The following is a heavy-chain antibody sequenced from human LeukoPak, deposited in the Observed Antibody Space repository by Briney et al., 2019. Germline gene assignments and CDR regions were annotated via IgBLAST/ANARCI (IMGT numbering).Heavy chain of an antibody. Sequence: GGSLRLSCAASGFTFGTYGMSWVRQAPGKGLEWVSAISGSGDRIHYADSVKGRFTISRDNSKNTLYLQMNSLRAEDTAVYYCAKKAIAAGLDYWGQGTLVTVSS. CDR2: ISGSGDRI. D-gene: IGHD6-6*01. CDR3: AKKAIAAGLDY. CDR1: GFTFGTYG. J-gene: IGHJ4*02. V-gene: IGHV3-23*01.